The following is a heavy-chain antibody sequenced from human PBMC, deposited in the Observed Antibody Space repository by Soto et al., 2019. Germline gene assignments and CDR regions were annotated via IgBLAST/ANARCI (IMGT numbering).Heavy chain of an antibody. CDR1: GFTFSSYS. CDR3: ARDLVAVAGARWFDP. Sequence: GGSLRLSCAASGFTFSSYSMNWVRQAPGKGLEWVSSISSSSSYIYYADSVKGRFTISRDNAKNSLYLQMNSLRAEDTAVYYCARDLVAVAGARWFDPWGQGTLVTVSS. CDR2: ISSSSSYI. D-gene: IGHD6-19*01. J-gene: IGHJ5*02. V-gene: IGHV3-21*01.